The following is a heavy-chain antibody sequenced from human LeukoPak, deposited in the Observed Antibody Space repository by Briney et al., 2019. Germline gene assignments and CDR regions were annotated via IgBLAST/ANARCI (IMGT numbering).Heavy chain of an antibody. V-gene: IGHV1-69*13. CDR1: GGTFSSYA. CDR2: IIPIFGTA. D-gene: IGHD1-26*01. Sequence: PVASVKVSCKASGGTFSSYAISWVRQAPGQGLEWMGGIIPIFGTANYAQKFQGRVTITADESTSTAYMELSSLRSEDTAVYYCARVKTGIVGATGWGLFDYWGQGTLVTVSS. CDR3: ARVKTGIVGATGWGLFDY. J-gene: IGHJ4*02.